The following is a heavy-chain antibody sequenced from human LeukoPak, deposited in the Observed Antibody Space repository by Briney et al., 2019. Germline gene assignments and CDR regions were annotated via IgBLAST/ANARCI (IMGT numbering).Heavy chain of an antibody. V-gene: IGHV4-4*02. CDR3: ARAENYDSSGYYQTYYFDY. CDR2: IYHSGST. D-gene: IGHD3-22*01. J-gene: IGHJ4*02. CDR1: GGSISSSNW. Sequence: SGTLSLTCAVSGGSISSSNWWSWVRQPPGKGLEWIGEIYHSGSTNYNPSLKSRVTISVDKSKNQFSLKLSSVTAADTAVYYCARAENYDSSGYYQTYYFDYWGQGTLVTVSS.